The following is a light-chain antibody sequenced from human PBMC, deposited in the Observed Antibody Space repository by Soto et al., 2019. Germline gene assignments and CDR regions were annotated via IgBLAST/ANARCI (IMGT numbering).Light chain of an antibody. V-gene: IGKV4-1*01. CDR2: WAS. CDR1: QSVLRSYNNNND. Sequence: DIVMTQSPDSLAVSLGERATINCKSSQSVLRSYNNNNDLAWYQQKSGQPPKLLIYWASTRESCVPDRFSGSGSGTDFTLTIISLQAEDVAVYYCQQHHEPPNSFGVGTRVELK. J-gene: IGKJ4*01. CDR3: QQHHEPPNS.